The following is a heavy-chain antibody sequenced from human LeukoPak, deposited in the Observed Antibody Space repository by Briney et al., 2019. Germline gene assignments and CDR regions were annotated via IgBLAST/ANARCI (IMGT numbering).Heavy chain of an antibody. D-gene: IGHD3-22*01. CDR1: GFTFSNAW. CDR3: TTDTYYYDSSGYYANDY. Sequence: GGSLRLSCAASGFTFSNAWMSWVRQAPGKGLEWVGRIKSKTDGGTTDYAAPVKGRFTISRDDSKNTLYLQMNSLKTKDTAVYYCTTDTYYYDSSGYYANDYWGQGTLVTVSS. J-gene: IGHJ4*02. CDR2: IKSKTDGGTT. V-gene: IGHV3-15*01.